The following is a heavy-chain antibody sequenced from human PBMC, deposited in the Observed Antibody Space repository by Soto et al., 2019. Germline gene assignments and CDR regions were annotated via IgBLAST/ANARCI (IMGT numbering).Heavy chain of an antibody. Sequence: ASVKVSSNASGYAFASYGISWRRPAPGHGLGWMGWISAYNGNTNYAQKLHGRVTMTTDTSTSTAYMELWSLRSYDTAVYYCARDYYDSSAFYYVDYWGQGTLVTVSS. CDR2: ISAYNGNT. CDR3: ARDYYDSSAFYYVDY. D-gene: IGHD3-22*01. J-gene: IGHJ4*02. CDR1: GYAFASYG. V-gene: IGHV1-18*01.